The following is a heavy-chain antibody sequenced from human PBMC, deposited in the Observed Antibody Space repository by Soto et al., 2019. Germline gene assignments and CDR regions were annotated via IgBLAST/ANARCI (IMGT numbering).Heavy chain of an antibody. D-gene: IGHD6-13*01. J-gene: IGHJ4*02. CDR3: VRGKIIAARDLDY. V-gene: IGHV1-18*04. CDR2: ISTYKSDT. CDR1: GYAFTSYG. Sequence: ASVKVSCKASGYAFTSYGMSWVRQAPGQGLEWMGWISTYKSDTNSAPRLQGRITMTTDTSTSTAYMELRSLTSDDTAVYYCVRGKIIAARDLDYWGQGTLVT.